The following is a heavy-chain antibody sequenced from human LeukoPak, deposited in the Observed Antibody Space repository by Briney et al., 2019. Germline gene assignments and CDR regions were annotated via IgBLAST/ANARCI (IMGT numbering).Heavy chain of an antibody. Sequence: SETLSLTCTVSGGSISSYYWSWIRQPAGKGLEWIGRIHTSGSTNYNPSLKSRVTISVDTSKNQFSLKLSSVTAADTAVYYCARGGYDFWSALTGWFDPWGQGTLVTVSS. CDR3: ARGGYDFWSALTGWFDP. CDR2: IHTSGST. D-gene: IGHD3-3*01. V-gene: IGHV4-4*07. J-gene: IGHJ5*02. CDR1: GGSISSYY.